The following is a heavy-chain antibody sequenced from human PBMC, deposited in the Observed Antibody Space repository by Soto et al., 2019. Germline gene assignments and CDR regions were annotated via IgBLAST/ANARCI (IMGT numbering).Heavy chain of an antibody. CDR3: AKDHLETTVTTPSY. Sequence: QVQLVESGGGVVQPGRSLRLSCAASGFTFSSYGMHWVRQAPGKGLEWVAVISYDGNNKYYADSVKGRFTISRDNFKNTLYLQMDILRAEDTAMYYCAKDHLETTVTTPSYWCQGTLVTVSS. D-gene: IGHD4-17*01. J-gene: IGHJ4*02. CDR1: GFTFSSYG. CDR2: ISYDGNNK. V-gene: IGHV3-30*18.